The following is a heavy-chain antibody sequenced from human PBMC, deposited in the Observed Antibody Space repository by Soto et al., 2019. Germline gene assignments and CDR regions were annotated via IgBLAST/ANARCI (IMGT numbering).Heavy chain of an antibody. V-gene: IGHV4-59*01. Sequence: SETLSLTCTVSGGSISSYYWSWIRQPPGKGLEWIGYIYYSGSTNYNPSLKSRVTISVDTSKNQFSLKLSSVTAADTAVYYCARDSDYSSSGKYYYYYGMDVWGQGTTVTVS. J-gene: IGHJ6*02. CDR2: IYYSGST. CDR3: ARDSDYSSSGKYYYYYGMDV. CDR1: GGSISSYY. D-gene: IGHD6-6*01.